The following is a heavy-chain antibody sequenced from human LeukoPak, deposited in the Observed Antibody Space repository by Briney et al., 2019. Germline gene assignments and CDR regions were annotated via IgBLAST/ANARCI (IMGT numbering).Heavy chain of an antibody. J-gene: IGHJ5*02. CDR1: GFTFSSYS. V-gene: IGHV3-48*01. CDR3: ARESHNWNDGVNWFDP. D-gene: IGHD1-20*01. CDR2: ISSSSSTI. Sequence: GGSLRLSCAASGFTFSSYSMNWVRQAPGKGLEWVSYISSSSSTIYYADSVKGRFTISRDNAKNSLYLQMNSLRAEDTAVYYCARESHNWNDGVNWFDPWGQGTLVTVSS.